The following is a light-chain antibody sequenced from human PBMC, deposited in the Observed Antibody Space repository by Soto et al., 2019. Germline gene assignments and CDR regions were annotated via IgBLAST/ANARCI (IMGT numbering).Light chain of an antibody. CDR1: QSVSRGY. V-gene: IGKV3-20*01. CDR3: QQYETSQT. J-gene: IGKJ1*01. CDR2: DAS. Sequence: EIVLAQSPGILSLSPGERATLSCRASQSVSRGYLAWYQQKPGQAPRLLIYDASSRATGIPERCSGSGSGTDFTLTISRLEPEDFAVYYCQQYETSQTFGQGTKVDIK.